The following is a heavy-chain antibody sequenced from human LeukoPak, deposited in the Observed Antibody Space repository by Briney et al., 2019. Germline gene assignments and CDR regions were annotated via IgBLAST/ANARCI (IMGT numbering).Heavy chain of an antibody. V-gene: IGHV3-33*01. CDR1: GFTFSSYG. CDR2: IWYDGSNK. J-gene: IGHJ3*02. D-gene: IGHD2-2*01. Sequence: GGSLRLSCAASGFTFSSYGMHWVRQAPGKGLEWVAVIWYDGSNKYYADSVKGRFTISRDNSKNTLYLQMNSLRAEDTAVYYCVRDYLDCSSTSCYGLDAFDIWGQGTMVTVSS. CDR3: VRDYLDCSSTSCYGLDAFDI.